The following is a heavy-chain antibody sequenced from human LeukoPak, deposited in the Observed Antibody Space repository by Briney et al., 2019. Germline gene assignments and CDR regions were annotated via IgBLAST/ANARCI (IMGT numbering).Heavy chain of an antibody. D-gene: IGHD2-15*01. CDR2: LNPNSGGT. V-gene: IGHV1-2*02. Sequence: ASVKVSCKASGYTFTGYYMHWVRQAPGQGLEWMGWLNPNSGGTNYAQKFQGRVTMTRDTSISTAYMELSRLRSDDTAVYYCARVGVVVAAIAYDAFDIWGQGTMVTVSS. CDR1: GYTFTGYY. CDR3: ARVGVVVAAIAYDAFDI. J-gene: IGHJ3*02.